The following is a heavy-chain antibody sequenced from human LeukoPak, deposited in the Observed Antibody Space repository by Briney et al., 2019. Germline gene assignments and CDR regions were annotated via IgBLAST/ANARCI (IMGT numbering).Heavy chain of an antibody. V-gene: IGHV3-23*01. Sequence: AGGSLRLSCAASGFTFSSYAMSWVRQAPGKGLEWVSAISGSGGSTYYADSVKGRFTISRDNSKNTLYLQMNTLRADDTAVYYCAKSPSDISGYYLDAFDIWGQGTMVTVSS. CDR1: GFTFSSYA. CDR2: ISGSGGST. J-gene: IGHJ3*02. CDR3: AKSPSDISGYYLDAFDI. D-gene: IGHD3-22*01.